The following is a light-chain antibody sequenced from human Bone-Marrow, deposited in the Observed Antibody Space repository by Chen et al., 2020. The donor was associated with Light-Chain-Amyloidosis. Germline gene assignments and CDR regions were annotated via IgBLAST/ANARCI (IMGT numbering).Light chain of an antibody. CDR1: HIGSTS. J-gene: IGLJ3*02. Sequence: SYVLTQPSSVSVAPGQTATIACGGNHIGSTSVHWYQQTPGQAPLLVVYDDSDRPSGIPERRSGANAGNTATPTISRVEAGDEAAYYCQVWDRSSDRPVFGGGTKLTVL. CDR2: DDS. CDR3: QVWDRSSDRPV. V-gene: IGLV3-21*02.